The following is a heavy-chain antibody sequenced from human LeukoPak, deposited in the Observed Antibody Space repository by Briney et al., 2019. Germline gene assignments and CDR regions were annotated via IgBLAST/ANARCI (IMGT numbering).Heavy chain of an antibody. CDR3: ARAGGNYYDSSGYYSR. CDR1: DYTFTSYG. D-gene: IGHD3-22*01. V-gene: IGHV1-2*02. J-gene: IGHJ1*01. Sequence: ASVKVSCKASDYTFTSYGISWVRQAPGQGLEWMGWINPHSGDTNYAQKFQGRVIMTRDTSISTAYMELSRLRSDDTAVYYCARAGGNYYDSSGYYSRWGQGTLVTVSS. CDR2: INPHSGDT.